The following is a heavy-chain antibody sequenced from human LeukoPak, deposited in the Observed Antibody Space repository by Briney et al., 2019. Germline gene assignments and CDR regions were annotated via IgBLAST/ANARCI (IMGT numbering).Heavy chain of an antibody. CDR1: GFTFSSYA. J-gene: IGHJ4*02. CDR2: ISGSGGST. V-gene: IGHV3-23*01. Sequence: GGSLRLSCAASGFTFSSYAMNWARQAPGKGLGWVSSISGSGGSTYYAGSVEGRFTISRDNSKNTLYLQMDSLRAEDTAVYYCAKALCSSTSCSTDYWGQGTLVTVSS. D-gene: IGHD2-2*01. CDR3: AKALCSSTSCSTDY.